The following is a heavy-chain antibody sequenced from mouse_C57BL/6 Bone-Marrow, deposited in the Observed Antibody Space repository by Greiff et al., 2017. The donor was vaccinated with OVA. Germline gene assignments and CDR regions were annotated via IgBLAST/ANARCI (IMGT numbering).Heavy chain of an antibody. CDR1: GYTFTNYW. CDR3: ARARADTVWYFDV. CDR2: IYPGGGYT. D-gene: IGHD3-1*01. V-gene: IGHV1-63*01. Sequence: QVQLQQSGAELVRPGTSVKMSCKASGYTFTNYWIGWAKQRPGHGLEWIGDIYPGGGYTNYNEKFKGKATLPADKSSSTAYMQFSSLTSEDSAIYYCARARADTVWYFDVWGTGTTVTVSS. J-gene: IGHJ1*03.